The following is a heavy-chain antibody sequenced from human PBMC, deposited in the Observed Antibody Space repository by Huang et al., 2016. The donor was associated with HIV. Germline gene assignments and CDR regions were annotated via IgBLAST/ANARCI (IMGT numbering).Heavy chain of an antibody. V-gene: IGHV4-39*02. Sequence: QLRESGPGLVTPSETLSLTCSASGTSMTSSTFYWGWFRQPPGRGLEWMGWVYFLGNTYHNPALKRRVTISIDTANKQDSMRLPSVTAADTAVYFCAREVRSVDTDRPDGYYYRGLDVWGQGTTVIVSS. CDR2: VYFLGNT. J-gene: IGHJ6*02. CDR3: AREVRSVDTDRPDGYYYRGLDV. D-gene: IGHD2-2*03. CDR1: GTSMTSSTFY.